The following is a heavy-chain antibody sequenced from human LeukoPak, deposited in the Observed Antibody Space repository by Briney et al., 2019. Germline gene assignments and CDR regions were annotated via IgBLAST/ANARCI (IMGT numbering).Heavy chain of an antibody. D-gene: IGHD5-18*01. Sequence: GGSLRLSCTASGFTFGDYAMSWFRQAPGKGLEWVGFIRSKAYGGATEYAASVKGRFTISRDDSKSIAYLQMNSLKTEDTAVYYCTREDTAMVKYDYWGQGTLVTVSS. CDR3: TREDTAMVKYDY. CDR1: GFTFGDYA. J-gene: IGHJ4*02. CDR2: IRSKAYGGAT. V-gene: IGHV3-49*03.